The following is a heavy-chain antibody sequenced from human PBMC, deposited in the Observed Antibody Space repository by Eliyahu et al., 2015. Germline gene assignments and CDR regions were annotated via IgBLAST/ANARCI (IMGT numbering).Heavy chain of an antibody. Sequence: EVQLVESGGGLVQPGGSLXLSCAXSGFTXSPHYXTWVRPGPGKGLEWVSXIYSGGSTFYADSVKGRFTISRDSSKNTLYLQMNSLRDEDTAVYYCARGGVWYFDLWGRGTLVTVSS. D-gene: IGHD3-16*01. V-gene: IGHV3-66*01. CDR1: GFTXSPHY. CDR3: ARGGVWYFDL. J-gene: IGHJ2*01. CDR2: IYSGGST.